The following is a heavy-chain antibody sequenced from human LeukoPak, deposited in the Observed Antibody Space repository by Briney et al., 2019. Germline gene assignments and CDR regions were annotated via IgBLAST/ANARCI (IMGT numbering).Heavy chain of an antibody. D-gene: IGHD6-13*01. CDR3: ARGLISSSWYVHYYGMDV. J-gene: IGHJ6*02. V-gene: IGHV4-38-2*02. Sequence: SETLSLTCTVSGYSIRSGFYWGWIRQAPGKGLEWIGSIFQGGTTFYNPSLKSRVIISADTSNNEFSLKLSSVTAADTAVYYCARGLISSSWYVHYYGMDVWGQGTTVTVSS. CDR2: IFQGGTT. CDR1: GYSIRSGFY.